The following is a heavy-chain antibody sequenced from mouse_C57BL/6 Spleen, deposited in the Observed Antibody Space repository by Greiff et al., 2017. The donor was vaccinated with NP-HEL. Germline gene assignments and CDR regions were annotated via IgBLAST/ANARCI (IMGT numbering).Heavy chain of an antibody. Sequence: QVHVQQSGAELVKPGASVKMSCKASGYTFTSYWITWVKQRPGQGLEWIGDIYPGSGSTNYNEKFKSTATLTVDTSSSTAYMQLSSLTSEDSAVYACGRYGNYSDSWSQCTALTVSS. CDR1: GYTFTSYW. CDR2: IYPGSGST. D-gene: IGHD2-1*01. J-gene: IGHJ2*01. V-gene: IGHV1-55*01. CDR3: GRYGNYSDS.